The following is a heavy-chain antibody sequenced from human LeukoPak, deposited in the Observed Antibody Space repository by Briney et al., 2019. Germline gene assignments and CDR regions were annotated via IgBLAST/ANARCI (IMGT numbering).Heavy chain of an antibody. CDR3: ARCIGGPYYYYGMDV. J-gene: IGHJ6*02. Sequence: ASVKVSCKTSGYTFTDYYVYWLRQAPGQGPEWMGWVNPNTGGTQYVQKFRGRVTMTRDTSLSTAYMELTRLTSDDTAVYFCARCIGGPYYYYGMDVWGQGTTVTVSS. D-gene: IGHD1-26*01. V-gene: IGHV1-2*02. CDR1: GYTFTDYY. CDR2: VNPNTGGT.